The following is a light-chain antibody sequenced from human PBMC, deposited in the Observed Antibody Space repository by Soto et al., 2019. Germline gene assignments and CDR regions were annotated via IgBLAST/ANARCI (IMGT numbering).Light chain of an antibody. CDR3: QQYGSSTET. Sequence: EIVLTQSPAPLSLSPGERATLSCRYSQSVDSNYLAWYQQKPGQAPRIIIFGASGRATGIPARFSGSGSGTDCTLTISRLEPEDVAVYYCQQYGSSTETFGQGTKVDIK. J-gene: IGKJ1*01. CDR1: QSVDSNY. CDR2: GAS. V-gene: IGKV3-20*01.